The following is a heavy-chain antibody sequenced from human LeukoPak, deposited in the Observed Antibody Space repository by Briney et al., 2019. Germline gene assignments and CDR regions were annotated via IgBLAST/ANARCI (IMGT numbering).Heavy chain of an antibody. CDR1: GFTFDDYA. Sequence: GGSLRLSCAASGFTFDDYAMHWVRQAPGKGLEWVSGISWNSGSIGYADSVKGRFTISRDNAKNSLYLQMNSLRAEDTAVYYCARGLRFFSAKPLDYWGQGTLVTVSS. V-gene: IGHV3-9*01. CDR2: ISWNSGSI. D-gene: IGHD3-3*01. J-gene: IGHJ4*02. CDR3: ARGLRFFSAKPLDY.